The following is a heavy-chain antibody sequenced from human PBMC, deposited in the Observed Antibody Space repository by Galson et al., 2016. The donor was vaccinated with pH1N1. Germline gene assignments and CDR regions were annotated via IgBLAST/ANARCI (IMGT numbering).Heavy chain of an antibody. CDR3: ARGPVYWYFDL. Sequence: SVKVSCKASRYTLTSYDINWVRQATGQGLEWMGWMNPNNGNADYAPKFQGRVTLTRNASINTAYMELSSLTSEDTAVYYCARGPVYWYFDLWGRGTPVIVSS. CDR2: MNPNNGNA. J-gene: IGHJ2*01. CDR1: RYTLTSYD. V-gene: IGHV1-8*01.